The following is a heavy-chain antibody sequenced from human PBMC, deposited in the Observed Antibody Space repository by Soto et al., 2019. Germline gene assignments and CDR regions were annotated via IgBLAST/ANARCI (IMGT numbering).Heavy chain of an antibody. CDR3: AKGWGLSQLVRGDYYGMDV. Sequence: GGSLRLSCAASGFTFSSYGMHWVRQAPGKGLEWVAVISYDGSNKYYADSVKGRFTISRDNSKNTLYLQMNSLRAEDTAVYYCAKGWGLSQLVRGDYYGMDVWGQGTTVTVSS. J-gene: IGHJ6*02. CDR2: ISYDGSNK. CDR1: GFTFSSYG. V-gene: IGHV3-30*18. D-gene: IGHD6-6*01.